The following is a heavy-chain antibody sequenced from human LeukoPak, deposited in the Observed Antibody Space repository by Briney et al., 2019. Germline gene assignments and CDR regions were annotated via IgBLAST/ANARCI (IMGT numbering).Heavy chain of an antibody. Sequence: AASVKVSCKASGYSFTSNYIHRVRQAPGQGLEWMGMIYPRDGSTSYAQKFQGRVTVTRDTSTSTVHMELSGLRSEDTAVYYCARDQEAFDYWGQGTLVTVSS. V-gene: IGHV1-46*01. CDR1: GYSFTSNY. J-gene: IGHJ4*02. CDR3: ARDQEAFDY. CDR2: IYPRDGST.